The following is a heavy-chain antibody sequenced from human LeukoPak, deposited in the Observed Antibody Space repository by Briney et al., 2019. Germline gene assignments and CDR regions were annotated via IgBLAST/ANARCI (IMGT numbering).Heavy chain of an antibody. CDR2: ISSSGNYI. CDR3: AGHPAEMNTL. D-gene: IGHD5-24*01. Sequence: GGSLRLSCAASGLTFSNYRMNWVRQAPGKGLEWVSSISSSGNYIYYADSMRGRFTISRDNAKNSVYLQMSSLSAEDTAVYYCAGHPAEMNTLWGQGTLVTVSS. J-gene: IGHJ4*02. V-gene: IGHV3-21*01. CDR1: GLTFSNYR.